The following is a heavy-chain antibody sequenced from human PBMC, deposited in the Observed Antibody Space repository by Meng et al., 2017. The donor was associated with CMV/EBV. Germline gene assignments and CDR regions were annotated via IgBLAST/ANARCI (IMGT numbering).Heavy chain of an antibody. CDR1: HISFSSSS. J-gene: IGHJ4*02. V-gene: IGHV3-33*01. D-gene: IGHD6-19*01. Sequence: SHISFSSSSMHWVRQVPGKGLEWVDVVWYDGSNQNYADSVKGRFTISRDNSKNTLYLEMNNLRAEDTAVYYCARDLVVAGPNSGLDYWGRGTLVTVSS. CDR3: ARDLVVAGPNSGLDY. CDR2: VWYDGSNQ.